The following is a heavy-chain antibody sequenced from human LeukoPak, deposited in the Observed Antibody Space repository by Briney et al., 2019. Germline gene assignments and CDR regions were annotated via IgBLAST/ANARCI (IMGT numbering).Heavy chain of an antibody. D-gene: IGHD3-3*01. Sequence: PGGSLRLSCAAYGFTFSSYGMHWVRQAPGKGLEWVAVIWYDGSNKYYADSVKGRFTISRDNSKNTLYLQMNSLRAEDTAVYYCAKEKEKSAIFGVDYWGQGTLVTVSS. J-gene: IGHJ4*02. V-gene: IGHV3-33*06. CDR1: GFTFSSYG. CDR2: IWYDGSNK. CDR3: AKEKEKSAIFGVDY.